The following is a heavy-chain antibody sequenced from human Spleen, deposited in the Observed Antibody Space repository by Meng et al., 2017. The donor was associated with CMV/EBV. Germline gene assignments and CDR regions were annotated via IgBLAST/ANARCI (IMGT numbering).Heavy chain of an antibody. Sequence: GESLKISCAASGFTFSSYSMNWVRQAPGKGLEWVSYISSSGNTIYYADAVKGRFTISRDNAKNSLYLQMNSLRAEDTAVYYCARGYYCSSTSCEDYYYYGMDVWGQGTTVTVSS. CDR2: ISSSGNTI. D-gene: IGHD2-2*01. J-gene: IGHJ6*02. CDR1: GFTFSSYS. CDR3: ARGYYCSSTSCEDYYYYGMDV. V-gene: IGHV3-48*04.